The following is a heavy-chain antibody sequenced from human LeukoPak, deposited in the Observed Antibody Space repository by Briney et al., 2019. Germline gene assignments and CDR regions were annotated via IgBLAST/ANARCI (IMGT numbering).Heavy chain of an antibody. CDR3: ARDGYFGSDSVIGAGALGDYYMDV. V-gene: IGHV3-30*04. J-gene: IGHJ6*03. Sequence: GGTLRLSCAASGFTLSNYAMHWVRQAPGKGLEWVAIITYDGSNKDYADVVKGRFTISRDNSKNTLYLQMNSLRAEDTALYYCARDGYFGSDSVIGAGALGDYYMDVWGKGTTVTVSS. CDR2: ITYDGSNK. CDR1: GFTLSNYA. D-gene: IGHD3-9*01.